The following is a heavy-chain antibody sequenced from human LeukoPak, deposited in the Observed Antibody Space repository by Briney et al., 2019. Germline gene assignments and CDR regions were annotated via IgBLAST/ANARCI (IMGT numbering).Heavy chain of an antibody. CDR1: GYTFTSYD. CDR3: ARMGRSGGRLDY. CDR2: MNPNSGNT. D-gene: IGHD3-16*01. J-gene: IGHJ4*02. Sequence: ASVKVSCKASGYTFTSYDINWVRQATGQGLEWMGWMNPNSGNTGYAQKFQGRVTITRNTSISTAYMELSSLRSEDTAVYYCARMGRSGGRLDYWGQGTLVTVSS. V-gene: IGHV1-8*03.